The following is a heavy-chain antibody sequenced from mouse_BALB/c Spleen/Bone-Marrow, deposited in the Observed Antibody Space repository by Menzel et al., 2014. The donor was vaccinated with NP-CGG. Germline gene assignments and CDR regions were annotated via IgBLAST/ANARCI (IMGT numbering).Heavy chain of an antibody. D-gene: IGHD4-1*01. CDR2: INSNGGST. CDR1: GFTFSSYY. V-gene: IGHV5-6-2*01. CDR3: ARRGWDGYFDY. J-gene: IGHJ2*01. Sequence: EVKVVESGGGLVKLGGSLKLSCAASGFTFSSYYMSWVRQTPEKRLELVAAINSNGGSTYYPDTVKGRFTISRDNAKNTLYLQMSSLKSEDTALYYCARRGWDGYFDYWGQGTPLTVSS.